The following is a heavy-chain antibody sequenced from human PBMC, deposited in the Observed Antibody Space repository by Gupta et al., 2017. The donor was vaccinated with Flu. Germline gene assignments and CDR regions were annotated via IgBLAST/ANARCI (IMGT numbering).Heavy chain of an antibody. D-gene: IGHD3-22*01. Sequence: VRRAVLVGGVVEPGRSLRLAWDGCGVTFSGYAMHWVRQAPGQGLEWVAVITYDGSDKYHLDSVRGRFTISRDNSKNTLYLQMNNLRAEDTAVYYCARAYTGYYFDTSGYYYLDSWGRGTLVTVSA. CDR1: GVTFSGYA. CDR2: ITYDGSDK. V-gene: IGHV3-30-3*01. CDR3: ARAYTGYYFDTSGYYYLDS. J-gene: IGHJ4*02.